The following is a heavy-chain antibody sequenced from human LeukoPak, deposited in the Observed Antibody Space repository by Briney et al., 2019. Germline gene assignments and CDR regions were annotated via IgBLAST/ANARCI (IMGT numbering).Heavy chain of an antibody. CDR1: GFTFTTYW. CDR3: ARRDSYGYFFGY. CDR2: INTEGTSI. D-gene: IGHD5-18*01. V-gene: IGHV3-74*01. Sequence: GGSLRLSCASSGFTFTTYWMYWVRQAPGQGLVWVSRINTEGTSIAYADSVKGRFTISRNNAKNTVYLQMNSLRAEDTAVYYCARRDSYGYFFGYWGQGTLVTVSS. J-gene: IGHJ4*02.